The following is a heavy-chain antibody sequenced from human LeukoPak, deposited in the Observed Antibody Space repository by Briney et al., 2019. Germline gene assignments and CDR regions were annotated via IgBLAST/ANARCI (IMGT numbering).Heavy chain of an antibody. J-gene: IGHJ4*02. CDR1: GGSISSYY. Sequence: SETLSLTCTVSGGSISSYYWTWIRQPPGKGLEWIGYIYSSGSTNYNPSLKSRVTISVDTSKNQFSLKLSSVTAADTAVYYCARGAPATAFDYWGQGTLVTVSS. D-gene: IGHD2-2*01. V-gene: IGHV4-59*12. CDR2: IYSSGST. CDR3: ARGAPATAFDY.